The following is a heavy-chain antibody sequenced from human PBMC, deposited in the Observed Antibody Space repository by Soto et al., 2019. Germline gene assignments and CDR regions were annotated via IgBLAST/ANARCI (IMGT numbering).Heavy chain of an antibody. CDR2: IIPIFGTA. CDR1: GGTFSSYA. J-gene: IGHJ6*02. V-gene: IGHV1-69*13. D-gene: IGHD3-3*01. CDR3: ASNDFWSGYQKAPNYYYYGMDV. Sequence: SVKVSCKASGGTFSSYAISWVRQAPGQGLEWMGGIIPIFGTANYAQKFQGRVTITADESTSTAYMELSSLRSEDTAVYYCASNDFWSGYQKAPNYYYYGMDVWGQGTTVTVS.